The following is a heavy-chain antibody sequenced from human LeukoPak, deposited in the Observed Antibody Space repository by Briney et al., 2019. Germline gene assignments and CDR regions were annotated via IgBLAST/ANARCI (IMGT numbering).Heavy chain of an antibody. D-gene: IGHD2-15*01. CDR1: GYTFTSYG. CDR2: ISAYNGNT. V-gene: IGHV1-18*01. CDR3: ARVPTTNIVVVVAADFDY. J-gene: IGHJ4*02. Sequence: RASVKVSCKASGYTFTSYGISWVRQAPGQGLEWMGWISAYNGNTNYAQKLQGRVTMTTDTSTSTAYMELRSLRSDDTAVYYCARVPTTNIVVVVAADFDYWGQGTLVTVSS.